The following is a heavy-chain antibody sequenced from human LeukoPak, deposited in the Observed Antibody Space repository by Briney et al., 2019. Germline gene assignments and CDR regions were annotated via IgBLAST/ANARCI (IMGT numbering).Heavy chain of an antibody. CDR1: GFTFSNFA. Sequence: GGSLRLSCAASGFTFSNFAMTWVRQAPGKGLEWVSAINSAGHTYYEDSVKGRFTITRDNSKNTVYLQMINLRAEDTAMYYCSKGASSAGMLDFQYWGQGTLVTVSS. D-gene: IGHD6-6*01. V-gene: IGHV3-23*01. J-gene: IGHJ4*02. CDR3: SKGASSAGMLDFQY. CDR2: INSAGHT.